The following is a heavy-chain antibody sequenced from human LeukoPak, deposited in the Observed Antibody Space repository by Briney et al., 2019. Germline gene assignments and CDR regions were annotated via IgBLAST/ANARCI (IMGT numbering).Heavy chain of an antibody. V-gene: IGHV4-34*01. D-gene: IGHD4-23*01. CDR3: ARGAGGNSIDY. Sequence: PSETLSLTRAVYGGSFSGYYWSWIRQPPGKGLEWIGEINHSGSTNYNPTLKSRVTISVDTSKNQFSLKLSSVTAADTAVYYCARGAGGNSIDYWGQGTLVTVSS. CDR2: INHSGST. J-gene: IGHJ4*02. CDR1: GGSFSGYY.